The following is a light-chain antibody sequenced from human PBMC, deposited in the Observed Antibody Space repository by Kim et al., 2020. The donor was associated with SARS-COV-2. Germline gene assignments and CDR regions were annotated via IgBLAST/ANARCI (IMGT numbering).Light chain of an antibody. CDR2: VDSDGSH. V-gene: IGLV4-69*01. Sequence: SVKLTCNLRREYKTYATAWHQQLPEKGPRYLMNVDSDGSHTRGDGIPDRFSGSSSGAERYLTISSLQPEDEADYYCLTWGPGIRVFGGGTQLTVL. CDR3: LTWGPGIRV. CDR1: REYKTYA. J-gene: IGLJ2*01.